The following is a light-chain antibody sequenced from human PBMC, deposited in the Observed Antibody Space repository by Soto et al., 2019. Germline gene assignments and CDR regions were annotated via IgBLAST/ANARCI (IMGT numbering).Light chain of an antibody. CDR2: DVS. Sequence: QSALTQPASVSGSPGQSITISCTGTSSDVGGYNYVSWYQQHPGKAPKLMIYDVSNRPSGVSYRFSGSKSGNTASLTISGLQAEDEADYYCSSYRETSTVFGGGTKLTVL. J-gene: IGLJ2*01. CDR1: SSDVGGYNY. CDR3: SSYRETSTV. V-gene: IGLV2-14*01.